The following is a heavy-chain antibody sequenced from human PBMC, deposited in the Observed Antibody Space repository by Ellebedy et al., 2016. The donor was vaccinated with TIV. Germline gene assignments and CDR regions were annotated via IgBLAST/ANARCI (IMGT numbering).Heavy chain of an antibody. CDR1: CFTFSSYS. D-gene: IGHD3-9*01. J-gene: IGHJ4*02. Sequence: GESLKISCSASCFTFSSYSMHWVRQAPGKGPEWVAVISYAGSNKDYADSVKGRFTMSRDNSKNTLYLQMNSLRPEDTAVYYCARDERLTGGIDYWGQGTLVPVSS. CDR2: ISYAGSNK. V-gene: IGHV3-30*04. CDR3: ARDERLTGGIDY.